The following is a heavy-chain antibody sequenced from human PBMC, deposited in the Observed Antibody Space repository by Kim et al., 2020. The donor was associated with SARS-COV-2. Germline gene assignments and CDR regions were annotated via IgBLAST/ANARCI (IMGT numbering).Heavy chain of an antibody. CDR3: ARVRGHLPNYFFGLDV. V-gene: IGHV4-59*01. J-gene: IGHJ6*02. Sequence: SLHNRLTISVDTSKNQFSLKVTSVTAADTAVYYCARVRGHLPNYFFGLDVWGQGTTVTVSS. D-gene: IGHD3-3*02.